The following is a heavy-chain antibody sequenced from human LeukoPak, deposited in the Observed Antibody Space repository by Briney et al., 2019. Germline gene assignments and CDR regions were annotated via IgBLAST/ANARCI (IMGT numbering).Heavy chain of an antibody. Sequence: PGRSLRLSCAASGFTFSSYGMHWVRQAPGKGLEWVAVIWYDGSNKYYADSVKGRFTISRDNSKNTLYLQMNSLRAEDTAVYYCAKELRGSGSYGVAYYMDVWGKGTTVTVSS. CDR3: AKELRGSGSYGVAYYMDV. D-gene: IGHD3-10*01. V-gene: IGHV3-33*06. CDR1: GFTFSSYG. J-gene: IGHJ6*03. CDR2: IWYDGSNK.